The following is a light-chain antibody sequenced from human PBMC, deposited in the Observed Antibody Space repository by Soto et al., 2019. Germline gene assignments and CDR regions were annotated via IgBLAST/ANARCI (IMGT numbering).Light chain of an antibody. J-gene: IGKJ4*01. V-gene: IGKV3-15*01. Sequence: EIVMTQSPATLSVSPGERATLSCRASHRVSSYLAWYQQRPGQAPRLLIYGASTRATGIPARFSGSGSGTEFTLTISSLQSEDCAIYYCQQYHTWPITFGGGPRWIS. CDR2: GAS. CDR1: HRVSSY. CDR3: QQYHTWPIT.